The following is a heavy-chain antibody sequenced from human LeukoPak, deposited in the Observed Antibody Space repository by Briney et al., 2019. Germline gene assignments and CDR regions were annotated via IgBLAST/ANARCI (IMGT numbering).Heavy chain of an antibody. CDR1: GGSISHHY. J-gene: IGHJ4*02. V-gene: IGHV4-59*08. CDR2: IHNTGNT. D-gene: IGHD1-20*01. CDR3: AKLTNWRFDY. Sequence: SETLSLTCSISGGSISHHYWSWIRQPPGKGLGWIGEIHNTGNTKYNPSLKSRVTISRDTSKNQFSLKLSSVTAADTAVYYCAKLTNWRFDYWGQGTLVTVSS.